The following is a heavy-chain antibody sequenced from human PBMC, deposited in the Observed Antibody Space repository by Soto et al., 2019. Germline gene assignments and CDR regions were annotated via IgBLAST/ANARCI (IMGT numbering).Heavy chain of an antibody. CDR1: GFTVSNNY. CDR2: IYSGGYT. Sequence: EVQLVESGGGLIQPGGSLRLSCAVSGFTVSNNYMSWVRQAPGKGLEGVSVIYSGGYTAYGDSVKGRFTISRDNSKKPLSPQMNSRGTADTAVFYWAPHPGGGGYWGQGTLVTVSS. V-gene: IGHV3-53*01. J-gene: IGHJ4*02. CDR3: APHPGGGGY. D-gene: IGHD3-10*01.